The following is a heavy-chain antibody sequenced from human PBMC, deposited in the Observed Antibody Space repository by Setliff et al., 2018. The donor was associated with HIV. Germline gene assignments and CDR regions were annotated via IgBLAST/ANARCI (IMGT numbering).Heavy chain of an antibody. Sequence: GSLRLSCAASGFTLSYYSMNWVRQAPGKGLEWISYISTSGSTIYYADSVKGRFTISRDNAKNTLYLQMNSLRAEDTAIYYCAKAIRPAAAGTWLGPFDYWGQGTLVTVSS. J-gene: IGHJ4*02. CDR3: AKAIRPAAAGTWLGPFDY. V-gene: IGHV3-11*01. CDR2: ISTSGSTI. D-gene: IGHD6-13*01. CDR1: GFTLSYYS.